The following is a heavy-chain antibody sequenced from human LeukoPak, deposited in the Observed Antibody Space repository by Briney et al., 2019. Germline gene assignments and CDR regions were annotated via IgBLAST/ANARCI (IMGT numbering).Heavy chain of an antibody. CDR3: ASSGSYTHFDY. V-gene: IGHV3-66*01. CDR2: IYSGGST. Sequence: GGSLRLSCAASGFTVSSNSMSWVRQAPGKGLEWVSVIYSGGSTYYADSVKGRFTISRDNSKNTLYLQMNSLRAEDTAVYYCASSGSYTHFDYWGQGTLVTVSS. D-gene: IGHD1-26*01. CDR1: GFTVSSNS. J-gene: IGHJ4*02.